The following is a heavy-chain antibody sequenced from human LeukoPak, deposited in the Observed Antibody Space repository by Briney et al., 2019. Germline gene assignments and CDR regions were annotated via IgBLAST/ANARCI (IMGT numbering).Heavy chain of an antibody. Sequence: GGSLRLSCAASGFTFDDYAMHWVRQAPGKGLEWVSGISWNSGSIGYADSVKGRFTISRDNAKNSLYLQMNSLRAEDTALYYCAKDIGAYYYGSGSSPTNWFDPWGQGTLVTVSS. V-gene: IGHV3-9*01. CDR3: AKDIGAYYYGSGSSPTNWFDP. D-gene: IGHD3-10*01. CDR2: ISWNSGSI. J-gene: IGHJ5*02. CDR1: GFTFDDYA.